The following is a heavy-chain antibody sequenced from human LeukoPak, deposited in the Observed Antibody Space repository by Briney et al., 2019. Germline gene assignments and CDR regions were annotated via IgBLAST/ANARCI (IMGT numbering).Heavy chain of an antibody. J-gene: IGHJ4*02. Sequence: GSLRLSCAASGFTFSSYAMSWVRQAPGKGLEWVSAISGSGGSTYYADSVKGRFTISRDNSKNTLYLQMNSLRAEDTAVYYCAKTGVWFGEFLYFDYWGQGTLVTVSS. V-gene: IGHV3-23*01. D-gene: IGHD3-10*01. CDR1: GFTFSSYA. CDR3: AKTGVWFGEFLYFDY. CDR2: ISGSGGST.